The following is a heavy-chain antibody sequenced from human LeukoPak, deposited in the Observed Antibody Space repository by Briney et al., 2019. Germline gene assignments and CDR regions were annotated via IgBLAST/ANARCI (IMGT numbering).Heavy chain of an antibody. V-gene: IGHV3-53*01. J-gene: IGHJ4*02. CDR3: AREGDTAMVTR. CDR2: IYSGGST. Sequence: GRSLRLSCAASGFTVSSNYMSWVRQAPGKGLEWVSVIYSGGSTYYADSVKGRFTISRDNSKNTLYLQMNSLRAEDTAVYYCAREGDTAMVTRWGQGTLVTVSS. D-gene: IGHD5-18*01. CDR1: GFTVSSNY.